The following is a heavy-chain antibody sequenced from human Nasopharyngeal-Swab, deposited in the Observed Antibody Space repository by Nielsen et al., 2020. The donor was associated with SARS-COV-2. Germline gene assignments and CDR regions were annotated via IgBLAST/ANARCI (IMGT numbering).Heavy chain of an antibody. CDR3: ARRGLVGVTISFDY. V-gene: IGHV4-4*02. J-gene: IGHJ4*02. Sequence: VRQMPGKGLEWIGEIYNTGSTNYNPSPRSRVTMSVDKSKNQFSLKLSSVTAADTAVYYCARRGLVGVTISFDYWGQGTLVTVSS. CDR2: IYNTGST. D-gene: IGHD1-26*01.